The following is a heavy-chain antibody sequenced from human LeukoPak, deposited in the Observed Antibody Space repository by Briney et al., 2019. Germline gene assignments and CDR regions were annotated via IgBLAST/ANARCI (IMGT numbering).Heavy chain of an antibody. J-gene: IGHJ4*02. Sequence: GGSLRLSCAASGFTFSDYYMSWIRQAPGKGLEWVSYISSSGSTIYYADSVKGRFTISRDNAKNSLYLQMNSLRAEDTAVYYCAYTAMVYPPNPDYWGREPWSPSPQ. CDR1: GFTFSDYY. D-gene: IGHD5-18*01. V-gene: IGHV3-11*04. CDR2: ISSSGSTI. CDR3: AYTAMVYPPNPDY.